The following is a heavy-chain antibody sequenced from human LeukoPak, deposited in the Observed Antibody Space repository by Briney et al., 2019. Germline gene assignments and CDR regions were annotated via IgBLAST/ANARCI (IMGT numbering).Heavy chain of an antibody. CDR2: IKQDGSEK. J-gene: IGHJ4*02. D-gene: IGHD1-26*01. CDR1: GFTFSSYW. Sequence: GGSLRLSCAASGFTFSSYWMSWVRQAPGKGLEWVANIKQDGSEKYYVDSVKGRFTISRDNAKNSLYLEMNSLRVEDTAVYCCARDKIVGATNFDYWGQGTLVTVSS. CDR3: ARDKIVGATNFDY. V-gene: IGHV3-7*01.